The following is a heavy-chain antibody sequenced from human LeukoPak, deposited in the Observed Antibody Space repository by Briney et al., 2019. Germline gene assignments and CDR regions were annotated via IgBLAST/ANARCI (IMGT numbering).Heavy chain of an antibody. CDR1: GGSISSSSYY. CDR2: IYYSGST. J-gene: IGHJ4*02. CDR3: ARRAFMEPRFDY. Sequence: ASETLSLTCTVSGGSISSSSYYWGWIRQPPGQGLEWIGSIYYSGSTYYNPSLKSRVTISVDTSKNQFSLKLSSVTAADTAVYYCARRAFMEPRFDYWGQGTLVTVSS. V-gene: IGHV4-39*01. D-gene: IGHD3-3*01.